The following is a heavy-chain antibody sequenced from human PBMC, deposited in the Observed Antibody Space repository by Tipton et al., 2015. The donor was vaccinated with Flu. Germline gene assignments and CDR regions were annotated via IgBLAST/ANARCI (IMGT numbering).Heavy chain of an antibody. CDR2: IFYSGSPNYNGST. D-gene: IGHD4-11*01. CDR3: ARRDYSNYVSEPKNWFDP. Sequence: TLSLTCSVSGGSLRNYYWSWIRQSPGKGLDWIGYIFYSGSPNYNGSTNYNPSLKSRVTISVDTSKNQFSLRLTSVTAADTAIYYCARRDYSNYVSEPKNWFDPWGQGTLVTVSS. V-gene: IGHV4-59*08. J-gene: IGHJ5*02. CDR1: GGSLRNYY.